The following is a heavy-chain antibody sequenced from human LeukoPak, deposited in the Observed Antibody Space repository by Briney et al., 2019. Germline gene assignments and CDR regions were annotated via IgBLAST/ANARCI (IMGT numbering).Heavy chain of an antibody. CDR1: GYTFTGYY. Sequence: ASVKVSCKASGYTFTGYYLFWVRQALGQGLEWMGWINPNTGDTKYGQKFQGRVTLTRDTSIRTTYMELSSLRSDDTAVYYCARDERYCNGDNHYPDLGYWGQGTLVTVSS. CDR2: INPNTGDT. D-gene: IGHD2-15*01. CDR3: ARDERYCNGDNHYPDLGY. J-gene: IGHJ4*02. V-gene: IGHV1-2*02.